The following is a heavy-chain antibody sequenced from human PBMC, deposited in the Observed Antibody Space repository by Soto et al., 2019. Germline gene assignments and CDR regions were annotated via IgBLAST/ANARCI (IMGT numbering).Heavy chain of an antibody. D-gene: IGHD2-2*01. CDR1: GDSVSPYY. Sequence: HVQLHESGPLLVKPSETLSLTCTVSGDSVSPYYWSWIRQPPGKGPEWFCFISYTGATDYNPSLKSRVAISVDTSNNQCSLKLSSVTAADTAVYYCARAIIVVPPPGDYYYYMDVWGKGTTVTVSS. CDR2: ISYTGAT. V-gene: IGHV4-59*02. J-gene: IGHJ6*03. CDR3: ARAIIVVPPPGDYYYYMDV.